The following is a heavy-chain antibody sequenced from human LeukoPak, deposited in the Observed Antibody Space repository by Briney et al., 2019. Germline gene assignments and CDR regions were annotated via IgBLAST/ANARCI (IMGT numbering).Heavy chain of an antibody. J-gene: IGHJ4*02. CDR1: GFTVSSSY. CDR3: ARGPDYYDSSGYLYYFDY. CDR2: IYSGGNT. V-gene: IGHV3-53*04. Sequence: PGGSLTLSCAASGFTVSSSYMSWVREAPGKGLEWVSVIYSGGNTYYADSVKGRFTISRHNSKNTLYLQMNSLRAEDTAVYYCARGPDYYDSSGYLYYFDYWGQGTLVTVSS. D-gene: IGHD3-22*01.